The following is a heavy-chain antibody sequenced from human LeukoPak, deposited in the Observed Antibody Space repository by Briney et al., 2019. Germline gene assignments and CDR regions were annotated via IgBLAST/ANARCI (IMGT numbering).Heavy chain of an antibody. J-gene: IGHJ6*02. CDR1: GFTFSSYA. CDR2: ISGSGGST. Sequence: GGSLRLSCAASGFTFSSYAMSWVRQAPGKGLEWVSAISGSGGSTYYADSVKGRFTISRDNAKSTLYLQMNSLRSEDTAVYYCARGPQRGAAANYYGMDVWGQGTTVTV. D-gene: IGHD2-2*01. CDR3: ARGPQRGAAANYYGMDV. V-gene: IGHV3-23*01.